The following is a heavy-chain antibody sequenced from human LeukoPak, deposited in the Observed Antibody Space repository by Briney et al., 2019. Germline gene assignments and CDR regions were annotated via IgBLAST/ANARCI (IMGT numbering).Heavy chain of an antibody. CDR3: ARMVAAFDI. CDR1: GFTFSSYE. Sequence: GGSLRLSCAASGFTFSSYEMNWVRQAPGKGLEWVSYISSSGSSIDYADSVKGRFTISRDNAKNSLYLQMNSLRGEDTAVYYCARMVAAFDIWGQGTMVTVSS. J-gene: IGHJ3*02. V-gene: IGHV3-48*03. CDR2: ISSSGSSI. D-gene: IGHD2-15*01.